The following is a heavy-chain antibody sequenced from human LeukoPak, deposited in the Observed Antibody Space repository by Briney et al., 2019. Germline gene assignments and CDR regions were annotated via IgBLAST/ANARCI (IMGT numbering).Heavy chain of an antibody. CDR2: INPSGGST. CDR3: AREPMGIAVAGSGYFDY. Sequence: ASVKVSCKASGYTFTSYYMHWVRQAPGQGLEWMGIINPSGGSTSYAQKFQGRVTMTRDTSTSTVHMELSSLRSEDTAVYYCAREPMGIAVAGSGYFDYWGQGTLVTVSS. CDR1: GYTFTSYY. J-gene: IGHJ4*02. V-gene: IGHV1-46*01. D-gene: IGHD6-19*01.